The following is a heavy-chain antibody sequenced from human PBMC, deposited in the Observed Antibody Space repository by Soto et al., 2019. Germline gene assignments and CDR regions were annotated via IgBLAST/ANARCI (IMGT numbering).Heavy chain of an antibody. CDR1: GFTFSSYG. Sequence: QVQLVESGGGVVQPGRSLRLSCAASGFTFSSYGMHWVRQAPGKGLEWVAVIWYDGSNKYYADSVKGRFTISRDNSKNTLYLQMNSLRAEDTAVYYCARDQVADYYYYGMDVWGQGTTVTVSS. V-gene: IGHV3-33*01. CDR2: IWYDGSNK. J-gene: IGHJ6*02. CDR3: ARDQVADYYYYGMDV.